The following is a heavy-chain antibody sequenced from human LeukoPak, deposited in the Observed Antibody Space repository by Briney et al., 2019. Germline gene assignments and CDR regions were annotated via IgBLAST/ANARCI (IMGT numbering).Heavy chain of an antibody. CDR3: ARTTPVTAGIDY. CDR1: GGSISSSSYY. Sequence: SETLSLTCTVSGGSISSSSYYWGWIRQPPGKGLEWIGSIYYSGSTYYNPSLKSRVTISVDTSKNQFSLKLSSVTAADTAAYYCARTTPVTAGIDYWGQGTLVTVSS. V-gene: IGHV4-39*01. CDR2: IYYSGST. J-gene: IGHJ4*02. D-gene: IGHD3-10*01.